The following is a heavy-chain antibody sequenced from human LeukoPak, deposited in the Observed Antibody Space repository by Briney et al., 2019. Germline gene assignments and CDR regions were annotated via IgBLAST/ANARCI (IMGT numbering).Heavy chain of an antibody. CDR2: INHSGST. D-gene: IGHD3-10*01. J-gene: IGHJ4*02. CDR1: GGSISSSSYY. Sequence: KPSETLSLTCTVSGGSISSSSYYWGWIRQPPGKGLEWIGEINHSGSTNYNPSLKNRVTISVDTSKNQFSLKLSSVTAADTAVYYCARGLRWPIRAWGQGTLVTVSS. V-gene: IGHV4-39*07. CDR3: ARGLRWPIRA.